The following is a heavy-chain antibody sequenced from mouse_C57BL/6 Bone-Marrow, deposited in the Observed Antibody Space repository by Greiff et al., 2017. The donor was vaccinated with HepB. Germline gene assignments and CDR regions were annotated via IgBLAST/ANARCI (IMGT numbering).Heavy chain of an antibody. J-gene: IGHJ4*01. CDR2: IWTGGGT. D-gene: IGHD2-4*01. Sequence: QVQLKESGPGLVAPSQSLSITCTVSGFSFTSYAISWVRQPPGKGLEWLGVIWTGGGTNYNSALKSRLSISKENSKSQVFLKMNSLQTDDTARYYCARRDYDYPYAMDYWGQGTSVTVSS. CDR3: ARRDYDYPYAMDY. V-gene: IGHV2-9-1*01. CDR1: GFSFTSYA.